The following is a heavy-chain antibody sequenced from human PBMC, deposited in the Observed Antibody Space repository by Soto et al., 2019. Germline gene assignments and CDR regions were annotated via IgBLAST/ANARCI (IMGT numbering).Heavy chain of an antibody. CDR3: AREVAADGTFREDVFDI. CDR1: GGTFSNDI. V-gene: IGHV1-69*13. Sequence: SVKVSCKTSGGTFSNDIITWVRQAPGQGLEWMGRIIPIFTTTNYAQKFQGRVSMTADESTTTAYMELSSLKHDDTAVYYCAREVAADGTFREDVFDIWGQGTLVTVSS. CDR2: IIPIFTTT. J-gene: IGHJ3*02. D-gene: IGHD6-13*01.